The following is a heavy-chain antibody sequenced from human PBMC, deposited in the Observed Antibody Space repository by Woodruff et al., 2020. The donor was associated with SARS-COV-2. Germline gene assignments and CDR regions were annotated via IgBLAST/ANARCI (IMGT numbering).Heavy chain of an antibody. Sequence: GLEWMGRINPNSGGTNYAQKFQGRVTMTRDTSISTAYMELSRLRSDDTAVYYCAGSGYPYYWYFDLWGRGTLVT. CDR2: INPNSGGT. J-gene: IGHJ2*01. CDR3: AGSGYPYYWYFDL. V-gene: IGHV1-2*06. D-gene: IGHD3-22*01.